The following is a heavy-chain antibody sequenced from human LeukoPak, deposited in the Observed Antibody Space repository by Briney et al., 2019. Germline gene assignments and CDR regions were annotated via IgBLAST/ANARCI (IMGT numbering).Heavy chain of an antibody. CDR1: GYSISSGYY. Sequence: DPSETLSLTCAVSGYSISSGYYGGWIRQPPGEGLEWIGSIYHSGSTYYNPSLKSRVTISVDTSKNQFSLKLSSVTAADTAVYYCARDRRGMVREYYFDYWGQGTLVTVSS. CDR3: ARDRRGMVREYYFDY. J-gene: IGHJ4*02. V-gene: IGHV4-38-2*02. D-gene: IGHD3-10*01. CDR2: IYHSGST.